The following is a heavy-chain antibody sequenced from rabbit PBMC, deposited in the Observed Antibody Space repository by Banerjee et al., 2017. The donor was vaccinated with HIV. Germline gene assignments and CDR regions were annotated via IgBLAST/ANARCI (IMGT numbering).Heavy chain of an antibody. Sequence: VRQAPGKGLEWIGTIYAGGSGSTDYASWAKGRFTISKTSSTTVTLQMTSLTAADTATYFCARDLAGVIGWNFNLWGPGTLVTVS. V-gene: IGHV1S40*01. J-gene: IGHJ4*01. CDR2: IYAGGSGST. D-gene: IGHD4-1*01. CDR3: ARDLAGVIGWNFNL.